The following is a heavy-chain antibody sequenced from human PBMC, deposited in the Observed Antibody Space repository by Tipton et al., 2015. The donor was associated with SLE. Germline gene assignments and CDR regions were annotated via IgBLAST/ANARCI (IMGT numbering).Heavy chain of an antibody. D-gene: IGHD5-18*01. J-gene: IGHJ6*02. CDR1: GGSISSDY. V-gene: IGHV4-59*01. CDR2: IFYTGST. CDR3: ARISVDTTMAQRVDYGMDV. Sequence: TLSLTCTVSGGSISSDYWTWIRQPPGKGLEWIGSIFYTGSTTYNPSLKSRLTMSVDTPKNQFSLKLTSVTAADTAVYYCARISVDTTMAQRVDYGMDVWGQGTTVTVPS.